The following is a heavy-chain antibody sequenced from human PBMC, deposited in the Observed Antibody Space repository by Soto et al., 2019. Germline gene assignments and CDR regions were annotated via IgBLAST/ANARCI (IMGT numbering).Heavy chain of an antibody. Sequence: GGSLRLSCAASGFTFSSYSMNWVRQAPGKGLKWVSYISSSSSTIYYADTVKGRFTISRDNAKNSLYLKMNSLRDEDTAVYYCARVPPSSNYDSSGYYPEYFQHWGQGTLVTVSS. D-gene: IGHD3-22*01. CDR1: GFTFSSYS. V-gene: IGHV3-48*02. CDR3: ARVPPSSNYDSSGYYPEYFQH. CDR2: ISSSSSTI. J-gene: IGHJ1*01.